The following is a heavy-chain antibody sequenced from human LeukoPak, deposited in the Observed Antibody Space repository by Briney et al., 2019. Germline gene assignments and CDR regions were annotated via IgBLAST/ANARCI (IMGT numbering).Heavy chain of an antibody. CDR1: GYTFSIYG. Sequence: ASVKVSCKASGYTFSIYGITWVRQAPGQGLEWMGRINPNSGGTNYAQKFQGRVTMTRDTSISTAYMELSRLRSDDTAVYYCAALPQGGSGYIFDYWGQGTLVTVSS. V-gene: IGHV1-2*06. CDR2: INPNSGGT. D-gene: IGHD3-22*01. J-gene: IGHJ4*02. CDR3: AALPQGGSGYIFDY.